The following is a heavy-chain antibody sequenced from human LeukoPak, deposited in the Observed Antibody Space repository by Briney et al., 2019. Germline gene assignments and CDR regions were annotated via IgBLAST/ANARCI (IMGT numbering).Heavy chain of an antibody. CDR1: GFTFSSYG. CDR2: ISFDGSNK. V-gene: IGHV3-30*18. Sequence: PGGSLRLSCAASGFTFSSYGTYWVRQAPGKGLEGVAVISFDGSNKYYADSVRGRFTVSRDNSKDTLYLQMNSLRAEDTAVYYCAKDEIGAVASLLDYWGQGILVIVSS. D-gene: IGHD6-19*01. CDR3: AKDEIGAVASLLDY. J-gene: IGHJ4*02.